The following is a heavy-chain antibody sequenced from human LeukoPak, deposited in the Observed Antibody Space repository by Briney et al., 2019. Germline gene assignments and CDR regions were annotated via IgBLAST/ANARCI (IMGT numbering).Heavy chain of an antibody. CDR2: IYYSGST. V-gene: IGHV4-61*01. CDR3: ARADCSGGSCYAFDI. Sequence: SETLSLTCTVSGGSVSSGSYYWSWIRRPPGKGLEWIVYIYYSGSTNYNPSLKSRVTMSVDTSKNQFSLKLSSVTAADTAVYYCARADCSGGSCYAFDIWGQGTMVTVSS. CDR1: GGSVSSGSYY. J-gene: IGHJ3*02. D-gene: IGHD2-15*01.